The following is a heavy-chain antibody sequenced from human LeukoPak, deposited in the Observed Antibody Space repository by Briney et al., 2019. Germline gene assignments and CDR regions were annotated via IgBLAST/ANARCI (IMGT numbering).Heavy chain of an antibody. D-gene: IGHD1-26*01. CDR3: ARDGRWELLLRPLYYYGMDV. Sequence: ASVKVSCKASGYTFTSYGISWVRQAPGQGLEWMGWISAYNGNTNYAQKLQGRVTMTTDTSTSTAYMELRSLRSDDTAVYYCARDGRWELLLRPLYYYGMDVWGQGTTVTVSS. CDR1: GYTFTSYG. V-gene: IGHV1-18*01. CDR2: ISAYNGNT. J-gene: IGHJ6*02.